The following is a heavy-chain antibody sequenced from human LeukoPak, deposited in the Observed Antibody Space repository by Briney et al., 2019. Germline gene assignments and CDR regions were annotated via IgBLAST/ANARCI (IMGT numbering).Heavy chain of an antibody. V-gene: IGHV4-59*08. Sequence: SETLSLTCTVSGGSIRSYYWSWIRQPPGKGLEWIGYIYYSGSPNYNPSLKSRVTISVDTSKNQFSLKLSSVTAADTAVYYCARHPSKSSGSYYGAFDIWGQGTMVTVSS. CDR2: IYYSGSP. D-gene: IGHD1-26*01. J-gene: IGHJ3*02. CDR1: GGSIRSYY. CDR3: ARHPSKSSGSYYGAFDI.